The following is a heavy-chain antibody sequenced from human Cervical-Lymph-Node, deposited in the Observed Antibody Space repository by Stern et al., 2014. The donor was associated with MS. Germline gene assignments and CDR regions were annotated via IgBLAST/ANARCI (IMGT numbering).Heavy chain of an antibody. D-gene: IGHD2-15*01. Sequence: VQLVQSGGDLVQPGRSLRLSCAASGFRFDDYAMYWVRQAPGKGLEWVSGISGSSGKIGYADSVKGRFTISRDNVKNSLFLQMNSLRSEDTASYYCARAIGFCSGGNCEPYYYYGIDVWGQGTRVTVSS. CDR3: ARAIGFCSGGNCEPYYYYGIDV. CDR2: ISGSSGKI. CDR1: GFRFDDYA. J-gene: IGHJ6*02. V-gene: IGHV3-9*01.